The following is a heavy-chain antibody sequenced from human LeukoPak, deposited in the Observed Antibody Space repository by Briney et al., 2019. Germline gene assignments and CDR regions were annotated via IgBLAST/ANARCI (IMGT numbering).Heavy chain of an antibody. V-gene: IGHV3-11*06. CDR1: GFTFSDYY. J-gene: IGHJ4*02. D-gene: IGHD1-1*01. CDR2: ISGSSIYA. CDR3: ARGIWATTNKNYYFDY. Sequence: PGGSLRLSCAASGFTFSDYYMSWIRQAPGKGLEWVSYISGSSIYANSADSVKGRLTFSRDNAKNSLYLQMNSLTAEDTAVYYCARGIWATTNKNYYFDYWGQGTLVTVSS.